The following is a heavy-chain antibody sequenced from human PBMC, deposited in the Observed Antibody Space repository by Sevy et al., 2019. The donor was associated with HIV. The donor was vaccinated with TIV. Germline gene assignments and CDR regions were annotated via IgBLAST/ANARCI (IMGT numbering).Heavy chain of an antibody. CDR1: GFTFSDYY. CDR3: ARTYYYDSSGQWLYYFDY. Sequence: GGSLRLSCAASGFTFSDYYMSWIRQAPGKGLEWVSYISSSGSTIYYADSVKGRFTISRDNAKNSRYLQMNSLRAEDTAVYYCARTYYYDSSGQWLYYFDYWGQGTLVTVSS. D-gene: IGHD3-22*01. V-gene: IGHV3-11*01. CDR2: ISSSGSTI. J-gene: IGHJ4*02.